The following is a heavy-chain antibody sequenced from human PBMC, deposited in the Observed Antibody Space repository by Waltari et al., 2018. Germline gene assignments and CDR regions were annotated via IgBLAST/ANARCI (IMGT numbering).Heavy chain of an antibody. Sequence: QVQLQESGTGLVKPSQTLSLTCAAPGGAISRGSYYWSWIRQPAGKGLEWIGRIYTSGSTNYNPSLKSRVTISVDTSKNQFSLKLSSVTAADTAVYYCARDPRTYYFDYWGQGTLVTVSS. CDR3: ARDPRTYYFDY. V-gene: IGHV4-61*02. J-gene: IGHJ4*02. CDR1: GGAISRGSYY. CDR2: IYTSGST.